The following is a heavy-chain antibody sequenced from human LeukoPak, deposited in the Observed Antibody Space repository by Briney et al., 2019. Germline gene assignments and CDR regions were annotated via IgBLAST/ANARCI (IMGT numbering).Heavy chain of an antibody. V-gene: IGHV3-64D*09. CDR2: INSNGHGT. Sequence: GGSLRLSCSASGSRFSDHAMHWVRQAPGKGLEYVSAINSNGHGTYYADSMKGTFTISRDNSKSTVYLQMSSLRAEDTAVYYCVQLDLVGVWRYWGQGTLVSVSA. D-gene: IGHD3-10*01. J-gene: IGHJ4*02. CDR3: VQLDLVGVWRY. CDR1: GSRFSDHA.